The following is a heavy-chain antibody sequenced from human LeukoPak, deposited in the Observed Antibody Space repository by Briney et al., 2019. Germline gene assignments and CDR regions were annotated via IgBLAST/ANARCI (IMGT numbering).Heavy chain of an antibody. CDR1: GGSISSSNW. V-gene: IGHV4-4*02. CDR2: IYHSGST. Sequence: PSETLSLTCAVSGGSISSSNWWSWVRQPPGKGLEWIGEIYHSGSTNYNPSLKSRVTISVDKSKNQFSLKLSSVTAADTAVYYCARDSGHIVVVTAARAFDIWGQGTMVTVSS. CDR3: ARDSGHIVVVTAARAFDI. D-gene: IGHD2-21*02. J-gene: IGHJ3*02.